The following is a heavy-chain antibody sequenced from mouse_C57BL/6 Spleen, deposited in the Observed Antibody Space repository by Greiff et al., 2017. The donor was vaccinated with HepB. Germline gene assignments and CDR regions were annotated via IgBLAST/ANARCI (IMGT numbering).Heavy chain of an antibody. CDR2: IYPGSGNT. V-gene: IGHV1-76*01. CDR3: ARENYYGSSSAWFAY. Sequence: VKLVESGAELVRPGASVKLSCKASGYTFTDYYINWVKQRPGQGLEWIARIYPGSGNTYYNEKFKGKATLTAEKSSSTAYMQLSSLTSEDSAVYFCARENYYGSSSAWFAYWGQGTLVTVSA. D-gene: IGHD1-1*01. CDR1: GYTFTDYY. J-gene: IGHJ3*01.